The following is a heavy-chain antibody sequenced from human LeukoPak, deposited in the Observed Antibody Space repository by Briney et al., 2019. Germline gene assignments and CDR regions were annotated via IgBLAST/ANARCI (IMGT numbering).Heavy chain of an antibody. CDR3: TTAPGIATAGIGY. Sequence: GGSLRLSCAASGFTFSNAWMSWVLQAPGKGLEGVGRIKSKTEGGTTDYAAPVRGRFTISRDDPKNTLYLQLNSLKTEDTAVYYCTTAPGIATAGIGYWGQGTLVTVSS. D-gene: IGHD6-13*01. CDR1: GFTFSNAW. V-gene: IGHV3-15*01. CDR2: IKSKTEGGTT. J-gene: IGHJ4*02.